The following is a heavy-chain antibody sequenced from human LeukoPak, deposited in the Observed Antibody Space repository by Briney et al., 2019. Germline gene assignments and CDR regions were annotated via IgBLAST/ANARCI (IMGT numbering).Heavy chain of an antibody. D-gene: IGHD5-18*01. CDR3: ARDESYSYGHDY. CDR2: ISSSSSYI. Sequence: FTFSSYSXXWVRQAPGKGXEWXSSISSSSSYIYYADSVKGRFTISRDKAKNSLYLQMNSLRAEDTAVYYCARDESYSYGHDYWGQGTLVTVSS. J-gene: IGHJ4*02. CDR1: FTFSSYS. V-gene: IGHV3-21*01.